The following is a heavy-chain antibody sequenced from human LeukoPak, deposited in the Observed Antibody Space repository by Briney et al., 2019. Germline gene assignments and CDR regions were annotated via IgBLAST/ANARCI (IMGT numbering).Heavy chain of an antibody. V-gene: IGHV3-53*01. D-gene: IGHD3-10*01. CDR3: ARGISSLYGSGSYPFDP. Sequence: GGSLRLSCAASGFTVSSNYMSWVRQAPGKGLEWVSVIYSGGSTYYADSVKGRFTVSRDNSKNTLYLQMSSLRAEDTAVYYCARGISSLYGSGSYPFDPWGQGTLVTVSS. CDR2: IYSGGST. J-gene: IGHJ5*02. CDR1: GFTVSSNY.